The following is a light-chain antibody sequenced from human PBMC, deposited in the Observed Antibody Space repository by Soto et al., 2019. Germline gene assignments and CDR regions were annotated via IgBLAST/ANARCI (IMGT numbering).Light chain of an antibody. CDR1: QSVSSY. CDR2: DAS. CDR3: QQRSNWPLT. V-gene: IGKV3-11*01. Sequence: EILLSQSPATLSFSSGERTTLSCRASQSVSSYLAWYQQKPGQAPRLLIYDASNRATGIPARFSGSGSGTDFTLTISSLEPEDFAVYYCQQRSNWPLTFGGGTKVDIK. J-gene: IGKJ4*01.